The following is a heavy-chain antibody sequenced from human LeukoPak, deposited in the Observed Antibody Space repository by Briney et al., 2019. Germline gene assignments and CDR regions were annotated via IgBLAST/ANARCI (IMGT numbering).Heavy chain of an antibody. Sequence: GASVKVSCKASGYTFTSHDINWVRQATGQGLEWMGWMNPNSGYTGYEQKLQGRVTMTRDTSTSTAYMELSSLRSEDTAVYYCARGGSSYNDEHEEFDYWGQGTVVTVSS. CDR3: ARGGSSYNDEHEEFDY. CDR2: MNPNSGYT. D-gene: IGHD3-22*01. J-gene: IGHJ4*02. V-gene: IGHV1-8*01. CDR1: GYTFTSHD.